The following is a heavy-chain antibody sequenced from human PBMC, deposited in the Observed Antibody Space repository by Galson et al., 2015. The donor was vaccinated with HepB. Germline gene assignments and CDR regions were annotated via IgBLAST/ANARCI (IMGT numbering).Heavy chain of an antibody. Sequence: SLRLSCAASGITFSDYYMSWIRQAPGKGLEWVSFISGSSTDTNYAESVEGRFTISRDNAKISLYLQMNSLRAEDTAVYYCARYRYAQGGTTVTSFDYWGQGTLVTVSS. CDR3: ARYRYAQGGTTVTSFDY. J-gene: IGHJ4*02. CDR2: ISGSSTDT. CDR1: GITFSDYY. V-gene: IGHV3-11*03. D-gene: IGHD4-17*01.